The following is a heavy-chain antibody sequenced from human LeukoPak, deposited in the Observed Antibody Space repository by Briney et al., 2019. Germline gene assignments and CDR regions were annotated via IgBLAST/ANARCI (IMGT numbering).Heavy chain of an antibody. Sequence: GASVKVSCKASGYTFTSYGISWVRQAPGQGLEWMGWISAYNGNTNYAQKLQGRVTMTTDTSTSTAYMELRSLRSDDTAVYYCARVRFLLWNYITFDIWGQGTMATVSS. V-gene: IGHV1-18*01. J-gene: IGHJ3*02. D-gene: IGHD1-7*01. CDR2: ISAYNGNT. CDR1: GYTFTSYG. CDR3: ARVRFLLWNYITFDI.